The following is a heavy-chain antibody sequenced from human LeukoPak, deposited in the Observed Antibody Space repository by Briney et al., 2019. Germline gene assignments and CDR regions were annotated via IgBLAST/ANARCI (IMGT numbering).Heavy chain of an antibody. CDR3: ARDHLGPTGEFDY. CDR2: MSYDGRHI. Sequence: GTSLRLSCAASGFTFSAYGMHWVRQAPGKGLEWVALMSYDGRHIYYADSVKGRFTISRDNSKNTLFLQMNSLRVEDTAVYYCARDHLGPTGEFDYWGQGTLVTVSS. CDR1: GFTFSAYG. D-gene: IGHD7-27*01. J-gene: IGHJ4*02. V-gene: IGHV3-30*19.